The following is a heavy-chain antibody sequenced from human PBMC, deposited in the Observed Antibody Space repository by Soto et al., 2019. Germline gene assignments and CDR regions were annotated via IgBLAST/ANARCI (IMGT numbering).Heavy chain of an antibody. D-gene: IGHD4-17*01. CDR2: ISYDGSNK. J-gene: IGHJ6*02. Sequence: PWGSLRLSCAASGFTFVSYAIHCVRHSPCKWLEWVAVISYDGSNKYYADSVKGRFTISRDNSKNTLYLQMNSLRAEDTAVYYCARALTVTTYYGMDVWGQGTTVTVSS. V-gene: IGHV3-30-3*01. CDR3: ARALTVTTYYGMDV. CDR1: GFTFVSYA.